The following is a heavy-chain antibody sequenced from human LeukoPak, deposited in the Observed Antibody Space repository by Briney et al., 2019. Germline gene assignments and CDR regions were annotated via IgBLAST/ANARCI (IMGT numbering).Heavy chain of an antibody. Sequence: PSETLSLTCAVYGGSFSGYYWSWIRQSPGKGLEWIGEINHSGSNNYNPSLKSRVTISVDTSKNQFSLKLSSVTAADTAVYYCAREGRILTGYYNRNYYYYYYMDVWGKGTTVTISS. V-gene: IGHV4-34*01. CDR2: INHSGSN. J-gene: IGHJ6*03. D-gene: IGHD3-9*01. CDR3: AREGRILTGYYNRNYYYYYYMDV. CDR1: GGSFSGYY.